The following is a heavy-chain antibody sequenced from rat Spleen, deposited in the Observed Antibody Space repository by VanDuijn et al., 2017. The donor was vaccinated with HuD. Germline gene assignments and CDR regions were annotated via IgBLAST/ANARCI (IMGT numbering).Heavy chain of an antibody. V-gene: IGHV5-31*01. CDR2: ITDTGGST. CDR3: TPYEGGSAY. D-gene: IGHD1-12*01. J-gene: IGHJ3*01. CDR1: GFAFNSYW. Sequence: EVQLVESGGGLVPPGRSLKLSCVASGFAFNSYWMTWIRQSPGKGLECVASITDTGGSTYYPDSVKGRFTISRNNAQSTLYLQMNSLRSEDTATYYCTPYEGGSAYWGQGTLVTVSS.